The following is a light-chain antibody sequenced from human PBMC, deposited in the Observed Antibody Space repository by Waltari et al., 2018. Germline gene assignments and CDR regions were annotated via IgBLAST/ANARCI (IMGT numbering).Light chain of an antibody. CDR1: QSISSN. CDR2: GAS. Sequence: EIVMTQSPATLSVPPGERATLSCRASQSISSNLAWYQHKPGQTPRLLIYGASTRAAGIPARFSGSGSGTEFTLTISSLQSEDFAVYYCQQYNNWPPLFGQGTKVEIK. V-gene: IGKV3-15*01. J-gene: IGKJ1*01. CDR3: QQYNNWPPL.